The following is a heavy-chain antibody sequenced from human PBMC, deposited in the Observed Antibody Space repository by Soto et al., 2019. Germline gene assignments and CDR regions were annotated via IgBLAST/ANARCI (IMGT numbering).Heavy chain of an antibody. J-gene: IGHJ4*02. CDR1: GFTFSSYS. D-gene: IGHD3-22*01. V-gene: IGHV3-21*01. Sequence: GGSLRLSCAASGFTFSSYSMNWVRQAPGKGLEWVSSISSSSSYIYYADSVKGRFTISRDNAKNSLYLQMNSLRAEDTAVYYCATGEYYYDSSGYYYCWGQGTLVTVS. CDR3: ATGEYYYDSSGYYYC. CDR2: ISSSSSYI.